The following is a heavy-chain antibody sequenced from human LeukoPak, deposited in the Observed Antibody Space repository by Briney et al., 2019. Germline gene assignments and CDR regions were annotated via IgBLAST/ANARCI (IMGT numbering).Heavy chain of an antibody. CDR3: ARGIYGDPVAFDY. J-gene: IGHJ4*02. CDR1: GFTFSSYA. V-gene: IGHV3-23*01. CDR2: ISGSGGST. D-gene: IGHD4/OR15-4a*01. Sequence: PGGSLRLSCAASGFTFSSYAMSWVRQAPGKGPEWVSAISGSGGSTYYADSVTGRFTISRDNAKNTVYLQMNSLRNEDTAVYYCARGIYGDPVAFDYWGQGTLVTVSS.